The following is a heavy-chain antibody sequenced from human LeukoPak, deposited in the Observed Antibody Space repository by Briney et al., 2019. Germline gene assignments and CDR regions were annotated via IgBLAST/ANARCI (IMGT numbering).Heavy chain of an antibody. V-gene: IGHV3-23*01. CDR2: ISGNGDKT. Sequence: GGSLRLSXAASGFTFSSYGMSWVRQAPGKGLEWGSTISGNGDKTYYADSVKGRFTISRDNSKNTLYLQMNSLRAEDTALFYCAKSSCSSSSCCTDYWGQGTLVTVPS. CDR3: AKSSCSSSSCCTDY. CDR1: GFTFSSYG. D-gene: IGHD2-2*02. J-gene: IGHJ4*02.